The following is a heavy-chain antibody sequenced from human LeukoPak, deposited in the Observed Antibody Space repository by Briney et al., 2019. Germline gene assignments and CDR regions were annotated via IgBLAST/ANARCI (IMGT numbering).Heavy chain of an antibody. Sequence: GGSLRLSCAASGFTFSSYGMHWVRQAPGKGLEWVSLIRWDGGSTYYADSVKGRFTISRDNSKNSLYLQMNSLRTEDTAFYCAKEGDGYHWGQGTMVTVSS. D-gene: IGHD5-24*01. CDR2: IRWDGGST. CDR3: AKEGDGYH. CDR1: GFTFSSYG. V-gene: IGHV3-43*02. J-gene: IGHJ3*01.